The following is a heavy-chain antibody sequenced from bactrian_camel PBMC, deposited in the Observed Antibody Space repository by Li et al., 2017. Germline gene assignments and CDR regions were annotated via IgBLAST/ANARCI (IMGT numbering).Heavy chain of an antibody. CDR2: ISSSGRIT. J-gene: IGHJ6*01. CDR3: AAHPNRVLCSSGLPIQNDFDY. D-gene: IGHD6*01. CDR1: GDTYTHKC. Sequence: HVQLVESGGGSVQAGGSLKLSCVGDTYTHKCIGWYRQAPGKDREGVAAISSSGRITYYADSVKGRFTISRDNAKNTLYLQMDSLNPEDTAMYYCAAHPNRVLCSSGLPIQNDFDYWGQGTQVTVS. V-gene: IGHV3S54*01.